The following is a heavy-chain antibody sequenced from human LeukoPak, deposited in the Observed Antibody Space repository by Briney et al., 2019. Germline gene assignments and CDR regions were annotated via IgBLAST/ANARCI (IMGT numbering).Heavy chain of an antibody. CDR3: TTIAARLGRYYYYYMDV. J-gene: IGHJ6*03. CDR2: IKSKTDGGTT. V-gene: IGHV3-15*01. D-gene: IGHD6-6*01. CDR1: GFTFSNAW. Sequence: PGGSLRLSCAASGFTFSNAWMSWVRQAPGKGLEWVGRIKSKTDGGTTDYAAPVKGRFTISRDDSKNTLYLQMNSLKTEDTAAYYCTTIAARLGRYYYYYMDVWGKGTTVTVSS.